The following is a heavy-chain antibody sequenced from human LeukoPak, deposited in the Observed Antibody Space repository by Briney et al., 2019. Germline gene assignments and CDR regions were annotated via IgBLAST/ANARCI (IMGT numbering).Heavy chain of an antibody. CDR1: GFTFSDYY. CDR2: ISSSGSTI. Sequence: PGGSLRLSCAASGFTFSDYYMSWIRQAPGKGLEWVSYISSSGSTIYYADSVKGRFTISRDNAKNSLYLQMNSLRAEDTAVYYCARDGPPEMATANFDYWGQETLVTVSS. V-gene: IGHV3-11*01. J-gene: IGHJ4*02. D-gene: IGHD5-24*01. CDR3: ARDGPPEMATANFDY.